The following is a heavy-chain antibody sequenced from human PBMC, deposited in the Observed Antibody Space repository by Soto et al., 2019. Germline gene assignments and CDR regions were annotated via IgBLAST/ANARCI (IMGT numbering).Heavy chain of an antibody. Sequence: GGSLRLSCAASGFTFSRYGMHWVLQAPGKGLEWVAVIWYDGSNKYYADSVKGRFTISRDNSKNTLYLQMNSLRAEDTAVYYCARDKSRYSSSWGYYYYGMDVWGQGTTVTVSS. CDR1: GFTFSRYG. V-gene: IGHV3-33*01. D-gene: IGHD6-13*01. J-gene: IGHJ6*02. CDR2: IWYDGSNK. CDR3: ARDKSRYSSSWGYYYYGMDV.